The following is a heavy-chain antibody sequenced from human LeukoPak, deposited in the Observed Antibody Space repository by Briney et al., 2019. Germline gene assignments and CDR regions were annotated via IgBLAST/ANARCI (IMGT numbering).Heavy chain of an antibody. CDR1: GYTFTGYY. J-gene: IGHJ4*02. D-gene: IGHD2-2*01. V-gene: IGHV1-2*02. Sequence: GASVKLSCKASGYTFTGYYIHWVRQAPGQGLEWMGWINPNSGGTNYAQKFHGRVTMTRATSISTAYMELSRLRSDDTAVYYCARGGGYCSSTSCYPFDYWGQGTLVTASS. CDR2: INPNSGGT. CDR3: ARGGGYCSSTSCYPFDY.